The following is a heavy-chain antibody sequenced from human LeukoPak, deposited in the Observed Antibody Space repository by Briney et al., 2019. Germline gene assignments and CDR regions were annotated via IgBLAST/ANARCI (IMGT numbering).Heavy chain of an antibody. CDR1: GGSFSGYY. J-gene: IGHJ5*02. Sequence: SETLSLTCAVYGGSFSGYYWSWIRQPPGKGLEWIGEINHSGSTNYNPSLKSRVTISVDTSKDQFSLKLSSVTAADTAVYYCARDGDDYGDYALSNWFDPWGQGTLVTVSS. CDR3: ARDGDDYGDYALSNWFDP. V-gene: IGHV4-34*01. CDR2: INHSGST. D-gene: IGHD4-17*01.